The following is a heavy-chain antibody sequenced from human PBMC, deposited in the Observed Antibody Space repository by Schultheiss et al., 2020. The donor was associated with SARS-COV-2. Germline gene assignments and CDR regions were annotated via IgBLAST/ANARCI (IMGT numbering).Heavy chain of an antibody. CDR3: AKDRLVGGAFDY. Sequence: GSLKISCAASGFTFDDYTMHWVRQAPGKGLEWVSLISWDGGSTYYADSVKGRFTISRDNSKNSLYLQMNSLRTEDTALYYCAKDRLVGGAFDYWGQGTLVTVSS. V-gene: IGHV3-43*01. J-gene: IGHJ4*02. CDR1: GFTFDDYT. CDR2: ISWDGGST. D-gene: IGHD1-26*01.